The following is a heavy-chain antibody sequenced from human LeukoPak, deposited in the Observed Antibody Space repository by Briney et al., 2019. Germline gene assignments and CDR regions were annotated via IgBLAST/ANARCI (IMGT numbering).Heavy chain of an antibody. J-gene: IGHJ4*02. Sequence: SVKVSCKASGGTFSSYAISWVRQAPGQGLEWMGGIIPIFGTANYAQKFQGRVTITADESTSTAYMELSSLRSEDTAVYYCARDQLDSIYVSSLYLDYWGQGTLVTVSS. CDR2: IIPIFGTA. CDR1: GGTFSSYA. D-gene: IGHD4-11*01. CDR3: ARDQLDSIYVSSLYLDY. V-gene: IGHV1-69*13.